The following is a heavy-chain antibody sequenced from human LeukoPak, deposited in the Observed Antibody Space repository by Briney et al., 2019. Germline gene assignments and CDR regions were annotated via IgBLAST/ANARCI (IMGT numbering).Heavy chain of an antibody. CDR2: INHSGST. D-gene: IGHD2-2*01. Sequence: PSGALSLTCAVSGYSISSGYYWSWIRQPPGKGLEWIGEINHSGSTNYNPSLKSRVTISVDTSKNQFSLKLSSVTAADTAVYYCARGPLRYCSSTSCYASGWYNYWGQGTLVTVSS. CDR1: GYSISSGYY. CDR3: ARGPLRYCSSTSCYASGWYNY. J-gene: IGHJ4*02. V-gene: IGHV4-34*01.